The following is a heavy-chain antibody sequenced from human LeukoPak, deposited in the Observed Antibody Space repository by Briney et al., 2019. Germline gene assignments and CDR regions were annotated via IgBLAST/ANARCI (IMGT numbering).Heavy chain of an antibody. CDR3: ARVTGAGGFDP. V-gene: IGHV1-46*01. D-gene: IGHD2-8*02. J-gene: IGHJ5*02. CDR2: INPSDGST. Sequence: ASVKVSCKASGYTFTSYYMHWVRQAPGQGLEWMGIINPSDGSTNYAQKFQGRVTMTRDMSTSTVYMEPSSLRSEDTAVYYCARVTGAGGFDPWAREPWSPSPQ. CDR1: GYTFTSYY.